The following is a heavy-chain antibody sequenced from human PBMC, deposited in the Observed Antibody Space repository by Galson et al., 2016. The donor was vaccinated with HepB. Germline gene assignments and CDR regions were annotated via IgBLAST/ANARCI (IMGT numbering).Heavy chain of an antibody. J-gene: IGHJ4*02. D-gene: IGHD5-12*01. CDR2: ISGDGTKT. V-gene: IGHV3-23*01. CDR3: AKVDGYSGYDSNYFDC. Sequence: SLRLSCAASGFTFSSYAMTWVRQAPGKGLEWVSIISGDGTKTYYADFVKGRFTISRDNSKNTLFVEMSSLRAEDTAIYYCAKVDGYSGYDSNYFDCWGQGTLVTVSS. CDR1: GFTFSSYA.